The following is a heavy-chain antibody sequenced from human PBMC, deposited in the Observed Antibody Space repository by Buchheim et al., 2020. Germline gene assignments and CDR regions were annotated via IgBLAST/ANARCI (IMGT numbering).Heavy chain of an antibody. CDR1: GGTFSSYA. Sequence: QVQLVQSGAEVKKPGSSVKVSCKASGGTFSSYAISWVRQAPGQGLEWMGGIIPIFGTANYAQKFQGRVTITADESTSTAYMELGSLRSKDTAVYYCASSRVGSGSYYYYYYGMDVWGQGTT. V-gene: IGHV1-69*12. CDR3: ASSRVGSGSYYYYYYGMDV. D-gene: IGHD3-10*01. CDR2: IIPIFGTA. J-gene: IGHJ6*02.